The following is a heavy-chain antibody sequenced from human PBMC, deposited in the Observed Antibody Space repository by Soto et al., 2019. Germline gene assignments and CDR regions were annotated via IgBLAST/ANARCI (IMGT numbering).Heavy chain of an antibody. D-gene: IGHD3-3*01. CDR2: IFSGGST. CDR1: GFIVTDNY. V-gene: IGHV3-53*02. CDR3: ARGTYDDFYGMDV. Sequence: EEQLVETGGGWIQPGGSLRLSCAASGFIVTDNYISWVRQAPGKGLEWVSIIFSGGSTYYADSVKGRFTISRDNSKNTVSLQMNSLRAEDTAVYYCARGTYDDFYGMDVWGQGTTVTVYS. J-gene: IGHJ6*02.